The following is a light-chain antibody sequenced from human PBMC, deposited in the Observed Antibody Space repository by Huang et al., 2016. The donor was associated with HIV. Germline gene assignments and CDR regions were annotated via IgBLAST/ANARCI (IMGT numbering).Light chain of an antibody. Sequence: EIVLTQSPATLSLSPGERATLSCRASQSISFYLAWYQQKPGQAPRLLLFDASNRATGVPGRCSGSGSGTDFTLTISSLEPEDFAVYYCQQRSDWPLTFGGGTKVEIK. J-gene: IGKJ4*01. CDR3: QQRSDWPLT. CDR2: DAS. CDR1: QSISFY. V-gene: IGKV3-11*01.